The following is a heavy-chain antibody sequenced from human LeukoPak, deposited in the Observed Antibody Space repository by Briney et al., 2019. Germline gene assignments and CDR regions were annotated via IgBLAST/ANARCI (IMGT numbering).Heavy chain of an antibody. CDR2: IYYSGST. CDR3: ARSTVTPKPYYFDY. CDR1: GGSISSYY. Sequence: KTSETLSLTCTVSGGSISSYYWSWIRQPPGKGLEWIGYIYYSGSTNYNPSLKSRVTISVDTSKNQFSLKLSSVTAADTAGYYCARSTVTPKPYYFDYWGQGTLVTVSS. V-gene: IGHV4-59*08. D-gene: IGHD4-17*01. J-gene: IGHJ4*02.